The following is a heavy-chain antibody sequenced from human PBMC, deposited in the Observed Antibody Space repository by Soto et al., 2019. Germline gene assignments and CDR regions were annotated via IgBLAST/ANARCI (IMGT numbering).Heavy chain of an antibody. D-gene: IGHD6-25*01. V-gene: IGHV1-18*01. CDR1: GYTFTSYG. J-gene: IGHJ3*02. CDR3: ARDESPRLSATVDAFDI. CDR2: ISAYNGNT. Sequence: QVQLVQSGAEVKKPGASVKFSCKASGYTFTSYGISWVRQAPGQGLEWMGWISAYNGNTNYAQKLQGRVTMTTDTSTSTAYMELRSLRSDDTAVYYCARDESPRLSATVDAFDIWGQGTMVTVSS.